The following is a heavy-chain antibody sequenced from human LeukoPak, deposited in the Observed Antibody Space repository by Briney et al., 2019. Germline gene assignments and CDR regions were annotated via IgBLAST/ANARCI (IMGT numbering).Heavy chain of an antibody. CDR3: AREYGSGSYLYYFDY. D-gene: IGHD3-10*01. Sequence: PGGSLRLSCAASGFTFSSYSMNWVRQAPGKGLEWVSSISSSSSYIYYADSVKGRFTISRDNAKNSLYLQMNSLRAEDTAVYYCAREYGSGSYLYYFDYWGQGTLVTVSS. CDR2: ISSSSSYI. CDR1: GFTFSSYS. V-gene: IGHV3-21*01. J-gene: IGHJ4*02.